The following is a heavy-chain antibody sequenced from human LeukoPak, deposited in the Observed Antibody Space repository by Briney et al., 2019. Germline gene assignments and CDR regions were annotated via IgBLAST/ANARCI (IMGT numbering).Heavy chain of an antibody. CDR3: ANLGKYCRGFSCYK. Sequence: QPGGSLRLSCAASGFTFSSYAMSWVRQAPGKGLEWVSAISGSGGSTYYADSVKGRFTISRDNSKNTLYLQMNSLRAEDTAVYYCANLGKYCRGFSCYKWGQGTLVTVSS. CDR1: GFTFSSYA. V-gene: IGHV3-23*01. CDR2: ISGSGGST. D-gene: IGHD2-2*02. J-gene: IGHJ4*02.